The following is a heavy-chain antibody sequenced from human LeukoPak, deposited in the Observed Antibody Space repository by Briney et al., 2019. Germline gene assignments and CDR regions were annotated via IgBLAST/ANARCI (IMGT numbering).Heavy chain of an antibody. D-gene: IGHD2-2*01. CDR3: AKSSTGGPYYYYYYMDV. V-gene: IGHV4-59*08. Sequence: PSETLSLTCTVPGGSISSYNWNWIRKPQAQGLERIWYVYHSGSTNYNPSLKSRVTMSVDTSKNQFSLKLSSVTAADTAVYYCAKSSTGGPYYYYYYMDVWGKGTTVTVSS. CDR2: VYHSGST. CDR1: GGSISSYN. J-gene: IGHJ6*03.